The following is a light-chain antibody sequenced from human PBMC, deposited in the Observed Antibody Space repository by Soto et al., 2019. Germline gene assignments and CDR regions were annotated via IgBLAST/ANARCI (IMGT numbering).Light chain of an antibody. CDR1: QSVRKD. Sequence: IVMTQSPATLSASLRERVTLSCRASQSVRKDLAWYHQKPGQAPRLLIYAASARATGVPDRFSGSGSGTDFTLIINSLQSDDFGVYYCQQCHNWPPSTFGQGTNLEI. CDR3: QQCHNWPPST. V-gene: IGKV3D-15*01. CDR2: AAS. J-gene: IGKJ2*01.